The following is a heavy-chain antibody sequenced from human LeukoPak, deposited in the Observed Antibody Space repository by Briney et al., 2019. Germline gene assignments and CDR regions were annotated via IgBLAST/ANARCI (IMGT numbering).Heavy chain of an antibody. V-gene: IGHV3-23*01. CDR1: GFTFSNYA. Sequence: GGSLRLSCAAPGFTFSNYAMSWVRQAPGKGLEWVSALSGSGVSTYYADSVKGRFTISRDNSKNTLYLQMNSLRAEDTAVYYCARKSGSSGYPFDYWGQGTLVTVSS. D-gene: IGHD3-22*01. CDR2: LSGSGVST. J-gene: IGHJ4*02. CDR3: ARKSGSSGYPFDY.